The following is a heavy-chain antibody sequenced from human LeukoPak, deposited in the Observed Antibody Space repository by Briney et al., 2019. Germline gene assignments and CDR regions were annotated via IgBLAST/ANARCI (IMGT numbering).Heavy chain of an antibody. Sequence: ASVKVSCKGSGYNFDRYGVNWVRQAPGQGLEWVGWISTYNGNTFYAQKFEGRVTMTTDTSTNTVYMDLRSLRSDDTAVYYCARDLEHCRNIICSNSAYWGQGTLVTVSS. CDR1: GYNFDRYG. CDR2: ISTYNGNT. CDR3: ARDLEHCRNIICSNSAY. J-gene: IGHJ4*02. V-gene: IGHV1-18*04. D-gene: IGHD2-2*01.